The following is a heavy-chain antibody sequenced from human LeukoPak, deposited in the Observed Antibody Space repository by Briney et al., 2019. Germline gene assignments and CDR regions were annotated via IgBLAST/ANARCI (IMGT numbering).Heavy chain of an antibody. CDR3: AKDLLSGYYYDSSGYYWVPSPSDY. V-gene: IGHV3-30*18. D-gene: IGHD3-22*01. CDR2: ISYDGSNK. Sequence: GGSLRPSCAASGFTFSSYGMHWVRQAPGKGLEWVAVISYDGSNKYYADSVKGRFTISRDNSKNTLYLQMNSLRAEDTAVYYCAKDLLSGYYYDSSGYYWVPSPSDYWGQGTLVTVSS. CDR1: GFTFSSYG. J-gene: IGHJ4*02.